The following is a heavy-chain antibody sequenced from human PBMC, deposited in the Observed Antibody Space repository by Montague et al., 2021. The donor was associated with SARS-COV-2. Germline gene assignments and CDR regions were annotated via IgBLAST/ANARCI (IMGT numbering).Heavy chain of an antibody. Sequence: SETLSLTCTVSGASVRTYYWSWIRQSAGKKLEWMGRLYTSGSTYPNPSFKSRVTMSLDTSKNLFSLNLSSMTAADTAVYYCARDGTDYPFACYHEMDVWGQGIAVTVSS. D-gene: IGHD5-12*01. V-gene: IGHV4-4*07. CDR3: ARDGTDYPFACYHEMDV. CDR1: GASVRTYY. CDR2: LYTSGST. J-gene: IGHJ6*02.